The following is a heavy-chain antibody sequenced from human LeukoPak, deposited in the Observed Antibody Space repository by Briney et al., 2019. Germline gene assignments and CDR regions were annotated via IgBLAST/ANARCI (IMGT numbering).Heavy chain of an antibody. CDR3: ARVAVSGPTGWFDS. CDR1: GFTFSSYA. V-gene: IGHV3-33*01. D-gene: IGHD2-8*02. Sequence: GGSLRLSCEASGFTFSSYAMHWVRQAPGKGLEWVALIWYDGSSKYYADSVKGRFSISRDNVDNVVYLEMNSLGAEDTATYYCARVAVSGPTGWFDSWGQGTLVIVSS. J-gene: IGHJ5*01. CDR2: IWYDGSSK.